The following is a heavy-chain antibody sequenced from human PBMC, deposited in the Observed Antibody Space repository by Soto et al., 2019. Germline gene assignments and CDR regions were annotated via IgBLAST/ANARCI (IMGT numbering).Heavy chain of an antibody. CDR1: GFTFTSSA. J-gene: IGHJ4*02. Sequence: ASVKVSCKASGFTFTSSAMQWVRQARGQRLEWIGWIVVGSGNTNYAQKFQERVTITRDMSTSTAYMELSSLRSEDTAVYYCAAATIRKGALGRPDSSSSETYYFDYWGQGTLVTVSS. CDR2: IVVGSGNT. V-gene: IGHV1-58*02. CDR3: AAATIRKGALGRPDSSSSETYYFDY. D-gene: IGHD6-6*01.